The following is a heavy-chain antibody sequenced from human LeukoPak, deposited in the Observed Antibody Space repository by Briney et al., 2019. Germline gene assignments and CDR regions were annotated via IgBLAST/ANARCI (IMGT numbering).Heavy chain of an antibody. J-gene: IGHJ5*02. CDR3: AREKGCTNGVCYSRNWFDP. Sequence: GGSLRLSCAASGFTVSGNYMNWVRQAPGKGLEWVSIIYSGGSTYYADSVKGRFTISRDNSKNTLYLQMNSLRAEDTAVYYCAREKGCTNGVCYSRNWFDPWGQGTLVTVSS. D-gene: IGHD2-8*01. CDR1: GFTVSGNY. V-gene: IGHV3-53*01. CDR2: IYSGGST.